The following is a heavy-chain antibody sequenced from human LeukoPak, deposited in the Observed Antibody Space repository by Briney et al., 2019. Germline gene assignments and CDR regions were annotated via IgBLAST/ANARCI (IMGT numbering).Heavy chain of an antibody. CDR1: GFTFTSYA. D-gene: IGHD4-17*01. V-gene: IGHV3-23*01. CDR2: ISGSGGST. J-gene: IGHJ4*02. CDR3: AKDSRPYGDSADY. Sequence: GGSLRLSGAASGFTFTSYAMSWVRQAPGKGLEWVSAISGSGGSTYYADSVKGRFTISRDNSKNTLYLQMNSLRAEDTAIYYCAKDSRPYGDSADYWGQGTLVTVSS.